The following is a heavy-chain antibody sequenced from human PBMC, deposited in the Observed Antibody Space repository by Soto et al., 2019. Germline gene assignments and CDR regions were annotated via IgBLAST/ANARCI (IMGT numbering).Heavy chain of an antibody. CDR2: IYYSGST. CDR3: ARQEDIVLMVYIDY. D-gene: IGHD2-8*01. CDR1: GGSISSSSYY. Sequence: QLQLQESGPGLVKPSETQSLTCTVSGGSISSSSYYWGWIRQPPGKGLEWIGTIYYSGSTYYNPSLKSRVTISVDTSKNQFSLKLSSVTAADTAVYYCARQEDIVLMVYIDYWGQGTLVTVSS. J-gene: IGHJ4*02. V-gene: IGHV4-39*01.